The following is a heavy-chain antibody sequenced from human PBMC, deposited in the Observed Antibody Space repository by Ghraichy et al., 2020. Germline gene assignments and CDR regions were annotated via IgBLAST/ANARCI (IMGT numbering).Heavy chain of an antibody. Sequence: SETLSLTCAVSGGSISSGGYSWSWIRQPPGKGLEWIGYIYYSGSTYYNPSLKSRVTISVDTSKNQFSLKLSSVTAADTAVYYCARGPTYYDILTGYYVNYYDGMDVWGQGTTVTVSS. CDR1: GGSISSGGYS. D-gene: IGHD3-9*01. CDR2: IYYSGST. J-gene: IGHJ6*02. CDR3: ARGPTYYDILTGYYVNYYDGMDV. V-gene: IGHV4-30-4*07.